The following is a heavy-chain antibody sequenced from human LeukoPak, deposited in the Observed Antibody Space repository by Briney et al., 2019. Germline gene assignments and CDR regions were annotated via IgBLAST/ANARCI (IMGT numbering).Heavy chain of an antibody. CDR3: ASGGSGSYFNWFDP. J-gene: IGHJ5*02. CDR1: GGSFSGYY. CDR2: INHSGST. V-gene: IGHV4-34*01. Sequence: SETLSLTCAVYGGSFSGYYWSWIRQPPGKGLEWIGEINHSGSTNYNPSHKSRVTISVDTSKNQFSLKLSSVTAADTAVYYCASGGSGSYFNWFDPWGQGTLVTVSS. D-gene: IGHD3-10*01.